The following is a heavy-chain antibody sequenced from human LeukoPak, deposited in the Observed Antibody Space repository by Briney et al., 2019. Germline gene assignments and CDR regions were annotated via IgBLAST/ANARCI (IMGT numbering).Heavy chain of an antibody. Sequence: KPSETLSLTCAVYGGSFSGYYWSWIRQPPGKGLEWIGEINHSGSTNYNPSLKSRVTISVDTSKNQFSLKLSSVTAADTAVYYRASGGRGGMRVRYWGQGTLVTVSS. J-gene: IGHJ4*02. CDR2: INHSGST. V-gene: IGHV4-34*01. CDR1: GGSFSGYY. CDR3: ASGGRGGMRVRY. D-gene: IGHD2-8*01.